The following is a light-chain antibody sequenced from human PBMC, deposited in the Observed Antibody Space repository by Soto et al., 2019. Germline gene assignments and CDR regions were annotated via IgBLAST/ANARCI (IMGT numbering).Light chain of an antibody. CDR1: QSVSSNY. V-gene: IGKV3-20*01. J-gene: IGKJ2*01. CDR3: HQYDNTPQT. CDR2: AAS. Sequence: IVLTQSPGTLSLSPGERATLSCRAGQSVSSNYLAWYQQKPGQAPRLLIYAASSRATGIPDRFSGSGSGTDFTLTTDGLEPEDFAVYYCHQYDNTPQTFGQGTKVDIK.